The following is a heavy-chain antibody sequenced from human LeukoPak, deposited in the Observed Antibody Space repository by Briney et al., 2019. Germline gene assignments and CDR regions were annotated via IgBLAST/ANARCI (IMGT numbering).Heavy chain of an antibody. V-gene: IGHV3-9*01. J-gene: IGHJ6*02. CDR2: ISWNSGSI. CDR3: AKDLLRAYYYGMDV. D-gene: IGHD3-9*01. CDR1: GFTFDDYA. Sequence: GGSLRLSCAASGFTFDDYAMHWVRQAPGKGLEWVSGISWNSGSIAYADSVKGRFTISRDNAKNSLYLQMNSLRAEDTALYYCAKDLLRAYYYGMDVWGQGTTVTVSS.